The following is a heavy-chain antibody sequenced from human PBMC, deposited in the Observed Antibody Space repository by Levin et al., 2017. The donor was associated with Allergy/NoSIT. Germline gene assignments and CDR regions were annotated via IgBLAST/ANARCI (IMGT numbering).Heavy chain of an antibody. D-gene: IGHD3-3*01. CDR1: GRSISSYY. CDR2: IYYNGNT. Sequence: SSETLSLTCTVSGRSISSYYWSWIRQPPGKGLEWIGYIYYNGNTNYNPSLKSRVTMSIDTSENQFSLKLSSVTAADTAVYYCARGEFWSGLDYWGQGALVTVSS. V-gene: IGHV4-59*01. CDR3: ARGEFWSGLDY. J-gene: IGHJ4*02.